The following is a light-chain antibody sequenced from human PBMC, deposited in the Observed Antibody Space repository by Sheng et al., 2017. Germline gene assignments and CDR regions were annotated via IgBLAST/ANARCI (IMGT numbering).Light chain of an antibody. V-gene: IGLV3-19*01. CDR3: NSRDSSGNRKVI. CDR2: GKN. CDR1: SLRTYY. Sequence: SSELTQDPAVSVALGQTVRITCQGDSLRTYYAGWFQQKPGQAPVLVIYGKNNRPSGIPDRFSGSSSGSTASLTITGAQAEDEADYYCNSRDSSGNRKVIFGGGTRTDRL. J-gene: IGLJ2*01.